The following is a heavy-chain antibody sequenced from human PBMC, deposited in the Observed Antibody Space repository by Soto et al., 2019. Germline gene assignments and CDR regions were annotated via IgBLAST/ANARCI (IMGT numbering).Heavy chain of an antibody. CDR1: GGSISNYY. V-gene: IGHV4-59*12. Sequence: GPGPWISSETLSLTCTVSGGSISNYYWSWIRQPPGKGLEWIGYIYYSGSADYNPSLKSRVTISVDTSKNQFSLKLSSVTAADTAVYYCVRGATIFGVVKFAPWGQGTLVTVSS. CDR3: VRGATIFGVVKFAP. D-gene: IGHD3-3*01. CDR2: IYYSGSA. J-gene: IGHJ5*02.